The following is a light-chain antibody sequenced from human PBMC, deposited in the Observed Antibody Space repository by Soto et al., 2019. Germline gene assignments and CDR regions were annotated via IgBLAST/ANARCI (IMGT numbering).Light chain of an antibody. CDR3: QQSYSTPRT. CDR1: QSISNY. Sequence: DIQMTQSPSPLSASVGDRVTITCRASQSISNYLNWYQQKPGKAPKLLMYAASSLQSGVPSRFSGSGSGTAVTLTISSLQPEDFATYYCQQSYSTPRTFGQGTKVEIK. J-gene: IGKJ1*01. CDR2: AAS. V-gene: IGKV1-39*01.